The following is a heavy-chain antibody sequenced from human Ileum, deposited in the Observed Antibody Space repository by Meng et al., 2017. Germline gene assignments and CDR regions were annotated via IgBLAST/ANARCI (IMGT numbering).Heavy chain of an antibody. V-gene: IGHV4-4*02. CDR3: AHIFDS. J-gene: IGHJ4*02. CDR1: GRSISSSDW. CDR2: MNLGGSP. Sequence: VKLQESGPGLGEPSGTLSLPCAVSGRSISSSDWWSWVRQPPGKGLEWIAEMNLGGSPNYNPSLKSRVTMSVDKSNDHLSLQLTSVTAADTAVYYCAHIFDSWGQGTLVTVFS.